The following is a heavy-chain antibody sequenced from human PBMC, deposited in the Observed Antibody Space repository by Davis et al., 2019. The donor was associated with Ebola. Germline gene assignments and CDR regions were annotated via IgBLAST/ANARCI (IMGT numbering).Heavy chain of an antibody. CDR1: GFTFSSYS. V-gene: IGHV3-21*01. CDR3: AKGYYYDSSGPGWFDP. J-gene: IGHJ5*02. Sequence: GESLKISCAASGFTFSSYSMNWVRQAPGKGLEWVSSISSSSSYIYYADSVKGRFTISRDNAKNSLYLQMNSLRAEDTAVYYCAKGYYYDSSGPGWFDPWGQGTLVTVSS. CDR2: ISSSSSYI. D-gene: IGHD3-22*01.